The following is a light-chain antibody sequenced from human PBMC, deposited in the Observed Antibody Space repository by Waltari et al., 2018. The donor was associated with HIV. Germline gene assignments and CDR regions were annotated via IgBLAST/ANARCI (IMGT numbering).Light chain of an antibody. Sequence: EIVLTQSTATLSLSPGERATLSCRASQSVSSYFAWYQQQPGQAPRLLIYDASKRATGIPARFSGSGSGTDFTLTINSLEPEDFAVYYCQQRSNWPPAFGGGTKVEIK. CDR2: DAS. V-gene: IGKV3-11*01. J-gene: IGKJ4*01. CDR1: QSVSSY. CDR3: QQRSNWPPA.